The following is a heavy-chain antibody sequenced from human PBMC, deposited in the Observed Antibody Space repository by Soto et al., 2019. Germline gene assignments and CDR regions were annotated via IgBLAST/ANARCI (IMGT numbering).Heavy chain of an antibody. Sequence: QITLKESGPTLVKPTQTLTLTCTFSGFSLSTSGVGVGWIRQPPGKALEWLALIYWDDDKRYSPSLKSRRTITKDTSKHQVVLTMTNMDPVDTATYYCAHVRPLASAPYWGQGTLVTVAS. CDR1: GFSLSTSGVG. CDR3: AHVRPLASAPY. CDR2: IYWDDDK. V-gene: IGHV2-5*02. D-gene: IGHD6-13*01. J-gene: IGHJ4*02.